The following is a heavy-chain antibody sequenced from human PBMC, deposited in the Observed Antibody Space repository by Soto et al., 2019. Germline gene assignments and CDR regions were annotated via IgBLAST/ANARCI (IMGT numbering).Heavy chain of an antibody. V-gene: IGHV6-1*01. CDR2: TYYRSRWYF. J-gene: IGHJ5*01. Sequence: SQTLSLTCDISGDSVSTNTATWDWIRQSPSRGLEWLGRTYYRSRWYFDYAVSVKSRITISPDISNNQVSLQLTSVTPDDTAIYYCVSLIGNSWLDSWGQGTLVTVSS. CDR3: VSLIGNSWLDS. CDR1: GDSVSTNTAT. D-gene: IGHD3-22*01.